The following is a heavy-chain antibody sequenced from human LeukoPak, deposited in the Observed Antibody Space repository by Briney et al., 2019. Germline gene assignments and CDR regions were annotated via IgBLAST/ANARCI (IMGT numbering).Heavy chain of an antibody. V-gene: IGHV4-38-2*02. CDR3: ARHSAYNWSCDP. J-gene: IGHJ5*02. D-gene: IGHD1-20*01. Sequence: SETLSLTCTVSGYSITSGFYWGWIRQPPGVGLEWIGSIDHSGSTYYNPSLKSRVTISVDTSKNQFSLKLSSVTAADTAAYYCARHSAYNWSCDPWGQGTLVTVSS. CDR1: GYSITSGFY. CDR2: IDHSGST.